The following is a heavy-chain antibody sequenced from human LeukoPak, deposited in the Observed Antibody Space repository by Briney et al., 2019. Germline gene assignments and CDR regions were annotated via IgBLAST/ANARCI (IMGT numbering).Heavy chain of an antibody. D-gene: IGHD2-2*01. CDR3: AGERPPPLGYCSSTSCSGGY. V-gene: IGHV4-34*01. Sequence: SETLSLTCAVYGGSFSGYYWSWIRQPPGKGQEWVGAINHSGSTTYNPSLKSRVTISVGTSKNQFCLKLSSVTAADTAVYYCAGERPPPLGYCSSTSCSGGYWGQGTLVTVSS. J-gene: IGHJ4*02. CDR1: GGSFSGYY. CDR2: INHSGST.